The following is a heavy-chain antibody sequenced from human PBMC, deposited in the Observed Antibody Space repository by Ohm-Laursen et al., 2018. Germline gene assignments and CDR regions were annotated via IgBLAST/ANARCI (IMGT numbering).Heavy chain of an antibody. V-gene: IGHV4-4*07. CDR2: IYVSGNT. D-gene: IGHD4-17*01. CDR1: GGSMSGYY. CDR3: AREGDDYGDYEHDY. Sequence: TLSLTCSVSGGSMSGYYWSWIRQPAGKGLEWIGRIYVSGNTNYNPSLKSRVTMSVDTSKNQFSLKLSSVTAADTAVYYCAREGDDYGDYEHDYWGQGTLVTVSS. J-gene: IGHJ4*02.